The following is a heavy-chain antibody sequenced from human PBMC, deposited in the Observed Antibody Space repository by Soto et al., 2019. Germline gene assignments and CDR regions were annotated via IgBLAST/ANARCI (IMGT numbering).Heavy chain of an antibody. D-gene: IGHD2-21*01. CDR1: GYSITTRN. CDR2: VSPGNPTT. Sequence: QAHLVQSGAEVKKTGASVKISCKASGYSITTRNLHWVRQAPGQGLEWLGLVSPGNPTTIYEQILQGRVSLTWDTCTNTVYMELSSLGSDGTAVDYCASSPGCGGVCYSIWGQGTLVTVSS. V-gene: IGHV1-46*01. J-gene: IGHJ3*02. CDR3: ASSPGCGGVCYSI.